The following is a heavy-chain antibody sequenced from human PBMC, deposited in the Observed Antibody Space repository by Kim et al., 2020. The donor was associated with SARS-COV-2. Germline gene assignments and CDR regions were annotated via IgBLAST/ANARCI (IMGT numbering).Heavy chain of an antibody. J-gene: IGHJ4*02. CDR1: GFTFSSFW. V-gene: IGHV3-74*01. CDR3: ARETPVRGEYYFDY. D-gene: IGHD3-10*01. CDR2: VNRDGSTT. Sequence: GGSLRLSCAASGFTFSSFWMHWVRQAPGKGLVWVSRVNRDGSTTNYADSVKGRFTISRDKAKNTLYLQMNSLRAEDTAVYYCARETPVRGEYYFDYWGQGILVTVSS.